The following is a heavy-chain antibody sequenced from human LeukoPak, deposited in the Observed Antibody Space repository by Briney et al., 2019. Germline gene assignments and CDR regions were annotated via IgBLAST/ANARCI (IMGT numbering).Heavy chain of an antibody. J-gene: IGHJ5*02. CDR3: ARAFGSSGWNPDVGWFDP. Sequence: SVKVSCKASGGTFSSYAISWVRQAPGQGLEWMGGIIPIFGTANYAQKFQGRVTITTDESASTAYMELSSLRSEDTAVYYCARAFGSSGWNPDVGWFDPWGQGTLVTVSS. CDR2: IIPIFGTA. D-gene: IGHD6-19*01. V-gene: IGHV1-69*05. CDR1: GGTFSSYA.